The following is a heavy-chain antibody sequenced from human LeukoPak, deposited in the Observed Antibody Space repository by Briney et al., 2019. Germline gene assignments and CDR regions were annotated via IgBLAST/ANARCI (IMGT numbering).Heavy chain of an antibody. V-gene: IGHV3-30-3*01. D-gene: IGHD3-3*01. Sequence: GGSLRLSCATSGFNFSGFAMNWVRQAPGKGLKWVAVISYNGDNKYYADSVKGRFTISRDNSKNTLFLQLNSLRPEDTAVYYCATLYDFPSDFWGQGTLVTVSS. CDR3: ATLYDFPSDF. J-gene: IGHJ4*02. CDR1: GFNFSGFA. CDR2: ISYNGDNK.